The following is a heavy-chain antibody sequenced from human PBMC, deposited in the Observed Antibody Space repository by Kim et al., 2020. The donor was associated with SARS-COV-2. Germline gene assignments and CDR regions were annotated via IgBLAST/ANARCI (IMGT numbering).Heavy chain of an antibody. CDR1: GFTFSSYA. D-gene: IGHD3-16*01. Sequence: GGSLRLSCSASGFTFSSYAMHWVRQAPGKGLEYVSAISSNGGSTYYADSVKGRFTISRDNSKNTLYLQMSSLRAEDTAVYYCVLWRWLPPMGELDLDYWGQGTLVTVSS. V-gene: IGHV3-64D*09. J-gene: IGHJ4*02. CDR3: VLWRWLPPMGELDLDY. CDR2: ISSNGGST.